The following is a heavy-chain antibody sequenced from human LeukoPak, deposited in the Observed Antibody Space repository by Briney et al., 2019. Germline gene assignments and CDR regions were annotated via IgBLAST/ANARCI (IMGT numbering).Heavy chain of an antibody. CDR3: ARSNYAERCLQLKI. CDR1: GFTFRSYS. D-gene: IGHD5-24*01. V-gene: IGHV3-21*01. J-gene: IGHJ3*02. Sequence: GGSLRLSCAASGFTFRSYSMNWVRQAPGKGLEWVSSISSSSSPIHYADSVKGRFTISRDNAKNSLYLQMNSLRAEDTAVYYCARSNYAERCLQLKIWGQGTMVTFAS. CDR2: ISSSSSPI.